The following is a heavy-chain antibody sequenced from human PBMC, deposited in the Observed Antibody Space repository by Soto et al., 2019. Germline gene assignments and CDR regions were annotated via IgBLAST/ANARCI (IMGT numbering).Heavy chain of an antibody. CDR3: ARSQDIVVVVNAFDI. D-gene: IGHD2-15*01. J-gene: IGHJ3*02. V-gene: IGHV1-69*13. CDR1: GCTFSSYA. CDR2: IIPIFGTA. Sequence: SVKVSCKASGCTFSSYAISWVRQAPGQGLEWMGGIIPIFGTANYAQKFQGRVTITADESTSTAYMELSSLRSEDTAVYYCARSQDIVVVVNAFDIWGQGTMVTVSS.